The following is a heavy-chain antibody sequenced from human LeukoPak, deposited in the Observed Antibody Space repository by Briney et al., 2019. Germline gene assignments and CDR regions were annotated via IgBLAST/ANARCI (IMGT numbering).Heavy chain of an antibody. CDR3: TRDRFYYDSSGYSIDY. D-gene: IGHD3-22*01. Sequence: GGSLRLSCTASGFTFGDYAMSWVRQAPGKGLEWVGFIRSKAYGGTTEYAASVKGRFTISRDDSKSIAYLQMNSLKTEDTAVYYCTRDRFYYDSSGYSIDYWGQGTLVTVSS. J-gene: IGHJ4*02. CDR2: IRSKAYGGTT. V-gene: IGHV3-49*04. CDR1: GFTFGDYA.